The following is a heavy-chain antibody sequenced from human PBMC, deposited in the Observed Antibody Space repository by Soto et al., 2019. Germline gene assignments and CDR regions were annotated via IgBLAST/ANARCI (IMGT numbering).Heavy chain of an antibody. Sequence: SETLSLTCAAYGGSFSGYYWSWIRQPPGKGLEWIGEINHSGSTNYNPSLKSRVTISVDTSKNQFSLKLSSVTAADTAVYYCARGVIVKDDAFDIWGQGTMVT. CDR2: INHSGST. J-gene: IGHJ3*02. D-gene: IGHD3-16*02. CDR3: ARGVIVKDDAFDI. CDR1: GGSFSGYY. V-gene: IGHV4-34*01.